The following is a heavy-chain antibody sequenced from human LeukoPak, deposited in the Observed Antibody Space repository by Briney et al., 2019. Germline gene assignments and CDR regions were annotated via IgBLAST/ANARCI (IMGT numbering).Heavy chain of an antibody. J-gene: IGHJ6*02. V-gene: IGHV7-4-1*02. Sequence: ASVKVSCKASGYTFTSYAMNWVRQAPRQGLEWMGWINTNTGNPTYAQGFTGRFVFSLDTSVGTAYLQISSLKAEDTAIYYCARDTYSSSWYWYGLDVWGQGTTVTVSS. CDR3: ARDTYSSSWYWYGLDV. CDR1: GYTFTSYA. D-gene: IGHD6-13*01. CDR2: INTNTGNP.